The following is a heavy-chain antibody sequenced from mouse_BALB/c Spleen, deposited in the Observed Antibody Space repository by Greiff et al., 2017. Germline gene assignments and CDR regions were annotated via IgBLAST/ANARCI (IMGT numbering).Heavy chain of an antibody. D-gene: IGHD3-1*01. Sequence: EVLLLQSGPELVKPGASVKLSCTASGFSFTDYNMYWVKQSHGKSLEWIGYIDPYNGGTSSNQQFKGKATLTVDKSSSTAFMHLNSLTSEDSAVYDCARGAEGDDAGYAGDYWGQGTSVTVSA. V-gene: IGHV1S135*01. CDR2: IDPYNGGT. CDR1: GFSFTDYN. CDR3: ARGAEGDDAGYAGDY. J-gene: IGHJ4*01.